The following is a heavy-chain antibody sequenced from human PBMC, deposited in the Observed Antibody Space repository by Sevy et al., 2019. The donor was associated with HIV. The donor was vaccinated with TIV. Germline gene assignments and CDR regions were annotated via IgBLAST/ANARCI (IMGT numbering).Heavy chain of an antibody. Sequence: GGSLRLSCAASGFTFSSYSMNWVRQAPGKGLEWVSSISSSSSYIYYADSVKGRFTISRDNAKNSLDLQMNSLRAEDTAVYYCARGYCSSTSCYVYYYYYGMDVWGQGTTVTVSS. J-gene: IGHJ6*02. CDR3: ARGYCSSTSCYVYYYYYGMDV. CDR1: GFTFSSYS. V-gene: IGHV3-21*01. D-gene: IGHD2-2*01. CDR2: ISSSSSYI.